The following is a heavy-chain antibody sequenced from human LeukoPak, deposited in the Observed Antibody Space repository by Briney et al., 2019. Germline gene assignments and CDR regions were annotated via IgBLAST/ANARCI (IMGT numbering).Heavy chain of an antibody. CDR2: IYYSGST. V-gene: IGHV4-39*07. D-gene: IGHD4/OR15-4a*01. CDR3: ARSGRANYEGRFWFDP. J-gene: IGHJ5*02. CDR1: GGSISSSSYY. Sequence: PSETLSLTCTVSGGSISSSSYYWGWIRQPPGKGLEWIGSIYYSGSTNYNPSLKSRVTISVDTSKNQFSLKLSSVTAADTAVYYCARSGRANYEGRFWFDPWGQGTLVTVSS.